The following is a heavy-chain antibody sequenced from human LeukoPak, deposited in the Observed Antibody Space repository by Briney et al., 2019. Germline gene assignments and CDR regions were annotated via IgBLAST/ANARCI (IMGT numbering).Heavy chain of an antibody. Sequence: ASVKVSCKASGGTFSSYAISWVRQAPGQGLEWMGGIFPIFGTANYAQKFQGRVTITTDESTSTAYMELSSLRSEDTAVYYCARAQGYCSGGSCPSYYYYYMDVWGKGTTVTVSS. D-gene: IGHD2-15*01. CDR1: GGTFSSYA. J-gene: IGHJ6*03. CDR3: ARAQGYCSGGSCPSYYYYYMDV. V-gene: IGHV1-69*05. CDR2: IFPIFGTA.